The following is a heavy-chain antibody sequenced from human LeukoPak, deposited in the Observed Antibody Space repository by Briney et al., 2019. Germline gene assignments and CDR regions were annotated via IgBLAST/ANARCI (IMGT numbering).Heavy chain of an antibody. CDR3: ARRRPHDGFDI. V-gene: IGHV5-51*01. CDR2: IYPGDSDT. Sequence: GASLKISYKGSGYRFTIYWIGWVRQMPGKGVEWMGIIYPGDSDTRYSPSFQGQVTISADKSISTAYLQWSSLKASDTAMYYCARRRPHDGFDIWGQGTLVTVSS. CDR1: GYRFTIYW. J-gene: IGHJ3*02.